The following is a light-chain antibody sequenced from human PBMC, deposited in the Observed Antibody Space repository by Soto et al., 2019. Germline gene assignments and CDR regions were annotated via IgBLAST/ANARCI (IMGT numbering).Light chain of an antibody. CDR3: QHYNSYAT. Sequence: DIQMTQSPSTLSASVGDRVTITCRASQSISGWLAWYQQKPGKAPKLLIYDASSLGSGVPSRFSGSGSGTEFTLTISSLQPDDFATHFCQHYNSYATFGQGTKVDIK. CDR1: QSISGW. V-gene: IGKV1-5*01. CDR2: DAS. J-gene: IGKJ1*01.